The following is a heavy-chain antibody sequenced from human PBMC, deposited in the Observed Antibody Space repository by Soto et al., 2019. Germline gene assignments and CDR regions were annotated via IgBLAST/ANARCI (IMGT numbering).Heavy chain of an antibody. CDR2: ISSSSSTI. CDR1: GFTFSSYS. J-gene: IGHJ3*02. CDR3: ARGLLRNAFDI. V-gene: IGHV3-48*01. D-gene: IGHD3-22*01. Sequence: GGSLRLSCAASGFTFSSYSMNWVRQAPGKGLEWVSYISSSSSTIYYADSVKGRFTISRDNAKNSLYLQMNSLRAEDTAVYYCARGLLRNAFDIWGQGTMVTVSS.